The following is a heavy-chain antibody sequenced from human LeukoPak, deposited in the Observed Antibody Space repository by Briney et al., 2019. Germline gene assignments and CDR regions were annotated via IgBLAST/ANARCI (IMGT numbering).Heavy chain of an antibody. V-gene: IGHV4-4*07. CDR1: GGSISSYY. Sequence: SETLSLTCTVSGGSISSYYWSWIRQPAGKGLEWIGRIYTSGSTNYNPSLKSRVTISVDTSKNQFSLKLSSVTAADTAVYYCARDRSGYGTGRRPKNYYYYMDVWGKGTTVTVSS. CDR2: IYTSGST. J-gene: IGHJ6*03. D-gene: IGHD5-12*01. CDR3: ARDRSGYGTGRRPKNYYYYMDV.